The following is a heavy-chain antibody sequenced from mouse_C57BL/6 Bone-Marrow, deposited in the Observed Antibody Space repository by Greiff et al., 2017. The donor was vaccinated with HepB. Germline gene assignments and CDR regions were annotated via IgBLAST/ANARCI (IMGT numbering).Heavy chain of an antibody. J-gene: IGHJ1*03. D-gene: IGHD2-2*01. Sequence: EVKLVESGPGMVKPSQSLSLTCTVTGYSITSGYDWHWIRHFPGNKLEWMGYISYSGSTNYNPSLKSRISITHDTSKNHFFLKLNSVTTEDTATYYCARGMVTTWYFDVWGTGTTVTVSS. CDR1: GYSITSGYD. CDR2: ISYSGST. CDR3: ARGMVTTWYFDV. V-gene: IGHV3-1*01.